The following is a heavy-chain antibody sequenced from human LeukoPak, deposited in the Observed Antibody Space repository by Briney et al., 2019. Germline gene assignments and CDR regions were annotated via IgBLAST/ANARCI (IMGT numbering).Heavy chain of an antibody. J-gene: IGHJ5*02. V-gene: IGHV1-69*13. CDR1: GGTFTSHA. CDR3: ARTGHLELQNWFDP. Sequence: ASVKVSCKASGGTFTSHAISWVRQAPGQGLEWMGGVIAIFGSANYAEKFQGRVTIVVDDSTSTVYMDLSSLRPDDTAVYYCARTGHLELQNWFDPWGQGTLVIVSS. D-gene: IGHD1-1*01. CDR2: VIAIFGSA.